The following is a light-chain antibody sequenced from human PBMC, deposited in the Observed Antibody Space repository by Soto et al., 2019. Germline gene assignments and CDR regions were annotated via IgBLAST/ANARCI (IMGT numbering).Light chain of an antibody. V-gene: IGLV2-14*01. CDR1: SSDVGGYDY. Sequence: QSALTQPASVSGSPGQSITISCTGTSSDVGGYDYVSWYQQHAGKAPKVMINDVSNRPSGVSNRFSGSKSGNTASLTISGLQAEDEADYYCISYTSSSTLVFGGGTKLTVL. CDR3: ISYTSSSTLV. CDR2: DVS. J-gene: IGLJ2*01.